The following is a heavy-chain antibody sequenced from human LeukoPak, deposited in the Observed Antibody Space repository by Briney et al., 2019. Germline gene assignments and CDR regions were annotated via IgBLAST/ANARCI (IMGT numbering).Heavy chain of an antibody. J-gene: IGHJ4*02. V-gene: IGHV3-23*01. CDR2: ISAGGDLT. D-gene: IGHD2/OR15-2a*01. CDR3: AKGLISSATYFSYFDY. Sequence: PGVFLRLSCAASGFTFSSYGMSWVRQAPGKGLELVAAISAGGDLTNYADSVKGRFTISRDSSKNMLYVQMNSLRAEDTAIYYCAKGLISSATYFSYFDYWGQGTLVTVSS. CDR1: GFTFSSYG.